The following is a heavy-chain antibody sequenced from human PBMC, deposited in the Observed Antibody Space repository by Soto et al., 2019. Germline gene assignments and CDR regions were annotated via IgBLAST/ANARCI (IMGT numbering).Heavy chain of an antibody. Sequence: SETLSLTCSVSGGSISSSSHYWGWIRQPPGKALEWIGSGYYLGGAYYNPSLKGRATIFVHTSRNQFSLRLDSVTAADTGIYYCARHYGYNYGYIDYWGQGTLVTVSS. CDR3: ARHYGYNYGYIDY. CDR2: GYYLGGA. V-gene: IGHV4-39*01. D-gene: IGHD5-18*01. CDR1: GGSISSSSHY. J-gene: IGHJ4*02.